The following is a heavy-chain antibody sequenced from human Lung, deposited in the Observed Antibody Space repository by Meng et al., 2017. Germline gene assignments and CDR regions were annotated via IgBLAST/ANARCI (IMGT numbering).Heavy chain of an antibody. Sequence: VQSGXXVQNXXPSVNVFCXXSGYXVPDXXXHWVRRAPGQGLEWMGRINPKSGDTHYAQRFQGRVTMTGDTSISTAYMELSGLRSDDTAMYYCARDEDISAAGKLFGDYWGQGTLXTVSS. V-gene: IGHV1-2*06. J-gene: IGHJ4*02. CDR1: GYXVPDXX. CDR2: INPKSGDT. D-gene: IGHD6-13*01. CDR3: ARDEDISAAGKLFGDY.